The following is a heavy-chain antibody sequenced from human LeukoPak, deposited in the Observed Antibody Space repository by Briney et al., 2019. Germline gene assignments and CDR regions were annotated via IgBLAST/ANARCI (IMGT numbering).Heavy chain of an antibody. V-gene: IGHV1-69*13. CDR2: IVPIFGTA. Sequence: GASVKVSCKASGYTFTGYYIHWVRQAPGHGLEWLGGIVPIFGTANYAQNFQDRVTITADESLSTVYMELSSLTSEDTAVYYCARASGSPLRNLNVDNWFDPWGQGTLVTVSS. D-gene: IGHD3-9*01. J-gene: IGHJ5*02. CDR1: GYTFTGYY. CDR3: ARASGSPLRNLNVDNWFDP.